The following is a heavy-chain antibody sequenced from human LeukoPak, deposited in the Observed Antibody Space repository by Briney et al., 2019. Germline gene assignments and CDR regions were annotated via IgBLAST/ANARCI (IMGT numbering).Heavy chain of an antibody. CDR1: GFTFSSYG. CDR2: ISYDGSNK. Sequence: GGSLRLSCAASGFTFSSYGMHWVRQAPGKGLEWVAVISYDGSNKYYADSVKGRFTISRDNSKNTLYLQMNSLRVEDTAVYYCAKGGDGYNLVDYFDYWGQGTLVTVSS. CDR3: AKGGDGYNLVDYFDY. J-gene: IGHJ4*02. V-gene: IGHV3-30*18. D-gene: IGHD5-24*01.